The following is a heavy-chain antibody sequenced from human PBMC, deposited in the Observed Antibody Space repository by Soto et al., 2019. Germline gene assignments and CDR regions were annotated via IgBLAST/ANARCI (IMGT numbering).Heavy chain of an antibody. CDR1: GFTFSSYG. D-gene: IGHD2-15*01. CDR2: IWYDGSNK. CDR3: ARGVSRSGGSWRFDY. V-gene: IGHV3-33*01. Sequence: GGSLRLSCAASGFTFSSYGMHWVRQAPGKGLEWVAVIWYDGSNKYYADSVKGRFTISRDNSKNTLYLQMNSLRAEDTAVYYCARGVSRSGGSWRFDYWGQGTLVTVSS. J-gene: IGHJ4*02.